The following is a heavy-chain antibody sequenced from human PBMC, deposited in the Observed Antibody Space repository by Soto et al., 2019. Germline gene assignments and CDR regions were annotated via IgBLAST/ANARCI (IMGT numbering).Heavy chain of an antibody. D-gene: IGHD1-1*01. V-gene: IGHV3-15*01. CDR1: GFSFGSHA. CDR2: IKTKPDDGTI. J-gene: IGHJ4*02. Sequence: GGSLRLSCAASGFSFGSHAMHWVRQVPGKGLEWVGRIKTKPDDGTIDYAAPVRGRFTISRDDSKNTLYLQMTSLTPDDTGVYYCTTSNLGVDFWGPGTLVTVSS. CDR3: TTSNLGVDF.